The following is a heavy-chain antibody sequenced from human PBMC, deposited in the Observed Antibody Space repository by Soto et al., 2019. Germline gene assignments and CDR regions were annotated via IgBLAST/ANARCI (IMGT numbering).Heavy chain of an antibody. J-gene: IGHJ6*03. CDR3: ARISVASRYMDV. Sequence: PSETLSLTCTVSGGSIRSSSYYWVWIRQSPGKGLEWSGSFYYSGSTYYSPSLRSRVTISGDTSREQISLRLSSVTAADTAVYYCARISVASRYMDVWGKGTTVTVSS. CDR1: GGSIRSSSYY. CDR2: FYYSGST. D-gene: IGHD5-12*01. V-gene: IGHV4-39*01.